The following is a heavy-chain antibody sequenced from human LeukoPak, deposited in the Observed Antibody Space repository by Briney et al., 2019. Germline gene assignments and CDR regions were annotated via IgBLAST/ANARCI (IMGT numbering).Heavy chain of an antibody. Sequence: PSETLSLTCGVYGGPFSGYYWTWIRQPPGKGLQWIGEISHTGSTNYTPSLKSRVTISVDTSKNQFSLRLSSVTAADTAVYYCARIQYKYYYGSTGPFDIWGQRTMVTVSS. CDR1: GGPFSGYY. D-gene: IGHD3-10*01. CDR2: ISHTGST. CDR3: ARIQYKYYYGSTGPFDI. V-gene: IGHV4-34*01. J-gene: IGHJ3*02.